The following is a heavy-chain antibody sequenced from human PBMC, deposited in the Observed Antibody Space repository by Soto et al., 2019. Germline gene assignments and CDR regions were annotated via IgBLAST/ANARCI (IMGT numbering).Heavy chain of an antibody. CDR1: GFTFSSYA. J-gene: IGHJ6*02. V-gene: IGHV3-23*01. D-gene: IGHD3-3*01. Sequence: EVQLLESGGGLVQPGGSLRLSCAASGFTFSSYAMSWVRQAPGKGLEWVSAISGSGGSTYYADSVKGRFTISRDNSKTTLYLQMNSLRAEDTAVYYCAKTYYDFWSAHSPYYYYGMDVWGQGTTVTVSS. CDR3: AKTYYDFWSAHSPYYYYGMDV. CDR2: ISGSGGST.